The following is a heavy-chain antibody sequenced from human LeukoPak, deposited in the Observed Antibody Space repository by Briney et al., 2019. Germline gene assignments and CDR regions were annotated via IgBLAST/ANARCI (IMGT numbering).Heavy chain of an antibody. CDR1: GFTFRIYE. CDR2: IGTITTST. D-gene: IGHD6-13*01. J-gene: IGHJ4*02. Sequence: EGSLRLSCAASGFTFRIYEMNWVRQAPGKGLEWVSYIGTITTSTYYADSVKGRFTVSRDDAKSSLYLQMSSLRAEDTAVYYCARAVYDLRGQRLVPGLEYWGQGTLVTVSS. CDR3: ARAVYDLRGQRLVPGLEY. V-gene: IGHV3-48*03.